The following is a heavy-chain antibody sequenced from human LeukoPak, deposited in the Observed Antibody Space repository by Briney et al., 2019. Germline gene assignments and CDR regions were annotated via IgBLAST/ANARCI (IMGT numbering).Heavy chain of an antibody. J-gene: IGHJ4*02. V-gene: IGHV4-59*12. D-gene: IGHD3-22*01. CDR3: ARDSTYPEYYYDSSGLDY. Sequence: SETLSLTCTVSGGSISGYYWSWIRQPPGKGLEWIGYIYYSGSTNYNPSLKSRVTISLDTSQNQFSLKLSSVTAADTAVYYCARDSTYPEYYYDSSGLDYWGQGTLVTVSS. CDR1: GGSISGYY. CDR2: IYYSGST.